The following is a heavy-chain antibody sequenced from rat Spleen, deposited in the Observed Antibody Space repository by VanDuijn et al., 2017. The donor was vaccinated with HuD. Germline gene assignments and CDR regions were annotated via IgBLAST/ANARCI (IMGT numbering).Heavy chain of an antibody. J-gene: IGHJ2*01. V-gene: IGHV1-57*01. CDR2: INTGSGGA. Sequence: QVQLQQSGAELAKPASSVKISCKASGYTFTSYDISWIKQTTGQGLEYIGYINTGSGGAYYNEKFMGKATLTVDKSSSTAFMQLSSLTPEDTAVYYCARNTVAAISTYWGQGVMVTVSS. CDR1: GYTFTSYD. D-gene: IGHD1-2*01. CDR3: ARNTVAAISTY.